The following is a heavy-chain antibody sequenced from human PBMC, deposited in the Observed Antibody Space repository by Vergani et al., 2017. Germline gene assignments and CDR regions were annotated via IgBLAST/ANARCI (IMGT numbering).Heavy chain of an antibody. Sequence: QVQLVQSGAEVKKPGSSVKVSCKASGGTFSSYAISWVRQAPGQGLEWMGGIIPIFGTANYAQKFQGRVTITADESTSTAYMELSSLRSEDTAVYYGAVNVVEGHGSYFYYMDVWGKGTMVTVSS. J-gene: IGHJ6*03. CDR1: GGTFSSYA. D-gene: IGHD2-15*01. CDR3: AVNVVEGHGSYFYYMDV. CDR2: IIPIFGTA. V-gene: IGHV1-69*01.